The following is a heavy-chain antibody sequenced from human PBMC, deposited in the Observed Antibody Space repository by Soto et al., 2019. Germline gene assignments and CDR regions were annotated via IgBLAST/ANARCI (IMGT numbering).Heavy chain of an antibody. Sequence: QVQLVQSGAEVKKPGSSVKVSCKASGGIFSSYAISWLRQAPGQGLEWMGAVIPILGQAYYAQNFQDRVTITADESTKTANMDLISLRSDDTAVYFCARVGRVGAPPGANFWGQRTLVTVSS. CDR2: VIPILGQA. CDR3: ARVGRVGAPPGANF. CDR1: GGIFSSYA. V-gene: IGHV1-69*01. D-gene: IGHD1-26*01. J-gene: IGHJ4*02.